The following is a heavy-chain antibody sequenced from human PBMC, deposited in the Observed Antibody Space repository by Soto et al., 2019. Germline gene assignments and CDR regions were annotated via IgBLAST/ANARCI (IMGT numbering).Heavy chain of an antibody. Sequence: GGSLRLSCAASGFTFSSYWMHWVRQAPGKGLVWVSRINSDGSSTSYADSVKGRFTISRDNAKNTLYLQMNSLRAEDTAVYYCARDSRVEGYCSSTSCYGRYYYYYMDVWGKGTTVTVSS. CDR3: ARDSRVEGYCSSTSCYGRYYYYYMDV. D-gene: IGHD2-2*01. CDR2: INSDGSST. J-gene: IGHJ6*03. V-gene: IGHV3-74*01. CDR1: GFTFSSYW.